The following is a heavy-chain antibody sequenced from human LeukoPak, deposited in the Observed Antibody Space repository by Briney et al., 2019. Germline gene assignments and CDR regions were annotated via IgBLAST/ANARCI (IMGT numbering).Heavy chain of an antibody. CDR2: IYYSGST. D-gene: IGHD6-13*01. V-gene: IGHV4-59*01. J-gene: IGHJ4*02. CDR3: ARGYSAAGRFNY. Sequence: SVTLSLTCTVSGGSISSYYWSWIRQPPGKGLEWIGYIYYSGSTNYNPSLKSRVTISVDTSKNQFSLKLSSVTAADTAVYYCARGYSAAGRFNYWGQGTLVTVSS. CDR1: GGSISSYY.